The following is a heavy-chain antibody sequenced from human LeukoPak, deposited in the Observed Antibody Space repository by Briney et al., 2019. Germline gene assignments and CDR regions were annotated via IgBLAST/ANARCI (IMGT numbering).Heavy chain of an antibody. V-gene: IGHV3-64D*06. J-gene: IGHJ5*02. D-gene: IGHD4-17*01. Sequence: GGSLRLSCSASGFTFSTHAMYWVRQAPGKGLEYVSGISSNGGSTNYADSVKGRFPISRDNSKNTLYPQMSSLRAEDTAVYYCVKSDRPDYADFGLGSWGQGTLVTVSS. CDR2: ISSNGGST. CDR3: VKSDRPDYADFGLGS. CDR1: GFTFSTHA.